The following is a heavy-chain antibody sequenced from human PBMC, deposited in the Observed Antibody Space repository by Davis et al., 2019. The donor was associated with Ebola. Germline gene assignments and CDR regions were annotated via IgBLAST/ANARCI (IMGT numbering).Heavy chain of an antibody. CDR1: GFTVSSNY. CDR2: IYSGGST. J-gene: IGHJ6*02. D-gene: IGHD3-3*01. CDR3: ARAPFYGSGYYDYYYGMDV. V-gene: IGHV3-66*01. Sequence: GGSLRLSCAASGFTVSSNYMSWVRQAPGKGLEWVSVIYSGGSTYYADSVKGRFTISRDNSKNTLYLQMNSLGAEDTAVYYCARAPFYGSGYYDYYYGMDVWGQGTTVTVSS.